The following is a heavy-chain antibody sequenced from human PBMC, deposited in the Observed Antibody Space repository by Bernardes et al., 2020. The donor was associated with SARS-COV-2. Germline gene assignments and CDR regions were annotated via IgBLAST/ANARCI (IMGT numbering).Heavy chain of an antibody. D-gene: IGHD2-15*01. CDR3: ARSYLVVAAPYYYGMDV. CDR2: ISSSSSYI. CDR1: GFTFSSYS. V-gene: IGHV3-21*04. Sequence: GGSLRLSCAASGFTFSSYSMNWVRQAPGKGLEWVSSISSSSSYIYYADSVKGRFTISRDNAKNSLYLQMNSLRAEDTAVYYCARSYLVVAAPYYYGMDVWGQGTTVTVSS. J-gene: IGHJ6*02.